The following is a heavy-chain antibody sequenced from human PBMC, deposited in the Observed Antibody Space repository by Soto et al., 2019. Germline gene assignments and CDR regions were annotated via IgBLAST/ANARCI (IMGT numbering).Heavy chain of an antibody. CDR1: GGTFSSYA. CDR3: ASGVVAAAGFDY. CDR2: IIPIFGTA. Sequence: ASVKVSCKASGGTFSSYAISWVRQAPGQGLEWMGGIIPIFGTANYAQKFQGRVTITADESTSTAYMELSSLRSEDTAVYYCASGVVAAAGFDYWGQGTLVTVSS. V-gene: IGHV1-69*13. D-gene: IGHD6-13*01. J-gene: IGHJ4*02.